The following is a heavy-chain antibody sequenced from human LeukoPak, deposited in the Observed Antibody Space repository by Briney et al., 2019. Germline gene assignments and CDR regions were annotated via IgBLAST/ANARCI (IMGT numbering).Heavy chain of an antibody. V-gene: IGHV3-66*02. Sequence: PGGSLRLSCAVSGFTVSSNYMDWVRQVPGKGLEWVSVLYSGGNTDYADSVKGRFTISRDNSKNTVYLQLNSLRAEDTAVYYCARDGSGSGSYGMGHSGQGTLVTVSS. CDR2: LYSGGNT. CDR3: ARDGSGSGSYGMGH. D-gene: IGHD3-10*01. CDR1: GFTVSSNY. J-gene: IGHJ4*02.